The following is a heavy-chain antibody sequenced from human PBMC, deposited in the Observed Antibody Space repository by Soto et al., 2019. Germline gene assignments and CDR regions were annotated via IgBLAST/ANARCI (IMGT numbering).Heavy chain of an antibody. J-gene: IGHJ5*02. CDR2: IDPSDSQT. V-gene: IGHV5-10-1*01. CDR1: GYSFAGYW. Sequence: GESLKISCKGSGYSFAGYWITWVRQMPGKGLEWMGRIDPSDSQTYYSPSFRGHVTISAAKSITTVFLQWSSLRASDTAMYYCARDLLAARPTRAINNWFDPWGQGTLVTVSS. D-gene: IGHD6-6*01. CDR3: ARDLLAARPTRAINNWFDP.